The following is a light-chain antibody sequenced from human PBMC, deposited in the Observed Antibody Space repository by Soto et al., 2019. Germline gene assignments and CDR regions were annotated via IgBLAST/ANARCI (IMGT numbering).Light chain of an antibody. J-gene: IGKJ5*01. CDR3: QQYNTWRQIT. CDR1: QSISSN. Sequence: EIVMTQSPATLSVSPGERATLSCRASQSISSNLGWYQQKPGQAPRLLIYGASTRATGIPARFSGSGSGTDFTLTISSLQSEDSAVYYCQQYNTWRQITFGQGTRLEMK. CDR2: GAS. V-gene: IGKV3-15*01.